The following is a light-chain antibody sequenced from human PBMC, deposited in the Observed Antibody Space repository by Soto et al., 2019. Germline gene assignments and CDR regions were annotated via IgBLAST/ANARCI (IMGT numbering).Light chain of an antibody. CDR2: AAS. V-gene: IGKV1-9*01. CDR3: QQLKNYPLT. Sequence: DIQLTQSPSFLSASLGDRVTITCRASQGIGSYLAWYQQKPGKAPRLLIYAASTLQSGVPSRFSGSGSDTEFTLTISSLQPEDFATYYCQQLKNYPLTFGGGTKVEIK. CDR1: QGIGSY. J-gene: IGKJ4*01.